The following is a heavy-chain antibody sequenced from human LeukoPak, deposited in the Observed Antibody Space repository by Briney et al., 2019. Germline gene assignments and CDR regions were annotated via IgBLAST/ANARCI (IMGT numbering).Heavy chain of an antibody. D-gene: IGHD6-13*01. V-gene: IGHV3-74*01. CDR1: GFTFSRYW. Sequence: QSGGSLRLSCAASGFTFSRYWMHWARQAPGKGPVWVSHIKTDGSTTSYADSVKGRFTVSRDNAKNTLYLQMNSLRVEDTAVYYCARGSSWSLDYWGQGTLVTVSS. CDR2: IKTDGSTT. J-gene: IGHJ4*02. CDR3: ARGSSWSLDY.